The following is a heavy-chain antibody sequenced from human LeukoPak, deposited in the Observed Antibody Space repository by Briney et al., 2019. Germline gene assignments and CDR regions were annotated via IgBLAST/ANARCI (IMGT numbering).Heavy chain of an antibody. Sequence: PGGSLRLSCAASGFTFSTHSMNWVRQAPGKGLEWVSYISSSGSIMYYADSVKGRFTISRDNAKNSLYLQMNSLRAEDTAVYYCARDTSGQTMATIRGFDYWGQGTLVTVSS. CDR1: GFTFSTHS. CDR3: ARDTSGQTMATIRGFDY. V-gene: IGHV3-48*04. J-gene: IGHJ4*02. D-gene: IGHD5-12*01. CDR2: ISSSGSIM.